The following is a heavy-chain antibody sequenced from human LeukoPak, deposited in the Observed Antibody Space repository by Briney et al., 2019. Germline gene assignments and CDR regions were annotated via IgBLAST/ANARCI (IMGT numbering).Heavy chain of an antibody. CDR2: MSGSGDST. CDR1: GFTFSSYA. D-gene: IGHD5-18*01. J-gene: IGHJ4*02. CDR3: AKVVSAYIYGYNYFDY. V-gene: IGHV3-23*01. Sequence: PGGSLRLSCVASGFTFSSYAMSWVRQAPGKGLEWVSVMSGSGDSTHYADSVKGRFTISRDNSKNTLYLQMNSLRAEDTAVYYCAKVVSAYIYGYNYFDYWGQGTLVTVSS.